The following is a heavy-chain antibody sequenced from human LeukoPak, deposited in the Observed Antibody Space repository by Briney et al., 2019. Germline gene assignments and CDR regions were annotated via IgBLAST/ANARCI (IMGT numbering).Heavy chain of an antibody. J-gene: IGHJ4*02. Sequence: GGSLRLSCAASGFIFSNYWMSWVRQAPGKGLEWVANIKQGGSEKYYVDSVKGRFTISRDSAKNSLYLQMSSLRAEDTAVYYGARDPTGDRYFDYWGQETLVTSSS. D-gene: IGHD3-16*02. V-gene: IGHV3-7*01. CDR2: IKQGGSEK. CDR3: ARDPTGDRYFDY. CDR1: GFIFSNYW.